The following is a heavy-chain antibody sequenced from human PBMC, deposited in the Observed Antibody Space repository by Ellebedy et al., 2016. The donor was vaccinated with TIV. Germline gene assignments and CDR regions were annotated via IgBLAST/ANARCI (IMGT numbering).Heavy chain of an antibody. D-gene: IGHD7-27*01. CDR1: GYTFTSYG. V-gene: IGHV1-18*01. CDR2: ISTYNGNT. Sequence: AASVKVSCKAFGYTFTSYGISWVRQAPGQGLEWMGWISTYNGNTNYARKLQGRVTMTTDTSTSTAYLELRSLDSDDTAVYYCANGDYYYGMDVWGQGTTVTVSS. J-gene: IGHJ6*02. CDR3: ANGDYYYGMDV.